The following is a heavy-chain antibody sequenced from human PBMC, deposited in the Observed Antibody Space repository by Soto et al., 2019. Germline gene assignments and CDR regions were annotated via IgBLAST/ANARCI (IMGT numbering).Heavy chain of an antibody. CDR1: GDSVSSCSYY. CDR2: IYYTGST. D-gene: IGHD5-18*01. CDR3: ARAFYKYSAEYLHT. V-gene: IGHV4-61*01. Sequence: SGTLSLTCGVSGDSVSSCSYYWACIRQPPGKGLEWIGYIYYTGSTNYNPSLKSRVTISLDTSKNQFSLNLRSVTAADTAVYYCARAFYKYSAEYLHTWGQGTLVTVSS. J-gene: IGHJ1*01.